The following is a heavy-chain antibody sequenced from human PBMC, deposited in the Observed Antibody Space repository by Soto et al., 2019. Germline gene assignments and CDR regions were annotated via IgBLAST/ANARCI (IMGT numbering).Heavy chain of an antibody. J-gene: IGHJ4*02. D-gene: IGHD6-19*01. CDR2: IIPIFGTA. V-gene: IGHV1-69*13. CDR1: GGSFSSYA. Sequence: SVKVSFKASGGSFSSYAISWMRQAPGQGLEWMGGIIPIFGTANYAQKFQGRVTITADESTSTAYMELSSLRSEDTAVYYCARGGKAGYSSGWFTSSFDYWGQGPLVTVSS. CDR3: ARGGKAGYSSGWFTSSFDY.